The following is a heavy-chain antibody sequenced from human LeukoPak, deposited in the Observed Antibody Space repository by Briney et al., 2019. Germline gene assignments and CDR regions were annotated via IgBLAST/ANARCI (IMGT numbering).Heavy chain of an antibody. CDR3: ARVFMVRGPRWFDP. CDR2: IYHSGST. V-gene: IGHV4-30-2*01. Sequence: PSQTLSLTCAVSGGSISSGGYSWSWIRQPPGKGLEWIGYIYHSGSTYYNPSLKSRVTISVDRSKNQFSLKLSSVTAADTAVYYCARVFMVRGPRWFDPWGQGTLVTVSS. D-gene: IGHD3-10*01. CDR1: GGSISSGGYS. J-gene: IGHJ5*02.